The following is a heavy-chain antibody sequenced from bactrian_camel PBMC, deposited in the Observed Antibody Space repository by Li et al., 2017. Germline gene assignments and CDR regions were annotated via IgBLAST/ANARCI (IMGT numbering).Heavy chain of an antibody. V-gene: IGHV3S55*01. J-gene: IGHJ4*01. Sequence: HVQLVESGGGSVQSGGSLRLSCAASGYTYRSDCMGWFRQAPGKEREGVASFDNDGTTTYADSVKGRFTISRDDAKNTLYLQMNSLKPEDTATYYCRVGFSSTSDISPKSQGTQVTVS. D-gene: IGHD1*01. CDR2: FDNDGTT. CDR1: GYTYRSDC.